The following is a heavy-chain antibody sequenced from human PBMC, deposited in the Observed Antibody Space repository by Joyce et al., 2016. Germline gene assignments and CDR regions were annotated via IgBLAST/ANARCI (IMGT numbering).Heavy chain of an antibody. D-gene: IGHD2-21*01. J-gene: IGHJ3*02. CDR2: IWYDGSNK. Sequence: QPQLVESGGGVVQPGRSLRLSCAASGFSFSSYGMSWVRQAPGKGLEWVAVIWYDGSNKYYADSVRGRFTIARDSSKNTLYLQMNSLRVEDTAMYYCARDASTYSLTRHDPFDIWGQGTTVTVSS. CDR1: GFSFSSYG. V-gene: IGHV3-33*01. CDR3: ARDASTYSLTRHDPFDI.